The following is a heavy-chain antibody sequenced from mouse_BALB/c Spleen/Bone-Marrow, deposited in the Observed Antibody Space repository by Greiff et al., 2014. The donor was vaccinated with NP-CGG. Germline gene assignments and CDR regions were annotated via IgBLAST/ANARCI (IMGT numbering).Heavy chain of an antibody. CDR2: IDPANGNT. V-gene: IGHV14-3*02. J-gene: IGHJ3*01. CDR3: ARSLYDGYFSWFAY. CDR1: GFNIKDTY. Sequence: VQLQQSGAELVKPGASVKLSCTASGFNIKDTYMHWVKQRPEQGLEWIGRIDPANGNTKYDPKFQGKATITADISSNTAYLQLSSLTSEDTAVYYCARSLYDGYFSWFAYWGQGTLVTVSA. D-gene: IGHD2-3*01.